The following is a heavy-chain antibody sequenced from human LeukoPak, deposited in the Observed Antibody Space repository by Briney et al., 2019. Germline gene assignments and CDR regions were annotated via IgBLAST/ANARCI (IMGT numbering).Heavy chain of an antibody. CDR3: AGSLPRGSGSYYKVAGYY. CDR1: GGSISSYY. J-gene: IGHJ4*02. CDR2: IYYSGST. V-gene: IGHV4-59*08. Sequence: SETLSLTCTVSGGSISSYYWSWIRQPPGKGLEWIGYIYYSGSTNYNPSLKSRVTISVDTSKNQFSLKLSSVTAADTAVYYCAGSLPRGSGSYYKVAGYYWGQGTLVTVSS. D-gene: IGHD3-10*01.